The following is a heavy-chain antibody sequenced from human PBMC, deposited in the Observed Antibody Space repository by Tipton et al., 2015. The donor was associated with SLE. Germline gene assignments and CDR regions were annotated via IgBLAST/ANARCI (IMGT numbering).Heavy chain of an antibody. Sequence: TLSLTCTVPGGSMSTYYWSWIRLPPGKGLEWIGYIYYSGGTSYNPSLNSRVTISVDTSRNQFSLKLTSVTAADSAVYYCARYSLTNWHLDLWGRGTLVTVSS. J-gene: IGHJ2*01. V-gene: IGHV4-59*01. CDR1: GGSMSTYY. CDR2: IYYSGGT. D-gene: IGHD2-15*01. CDR3: ARYSLTNWHLDL.